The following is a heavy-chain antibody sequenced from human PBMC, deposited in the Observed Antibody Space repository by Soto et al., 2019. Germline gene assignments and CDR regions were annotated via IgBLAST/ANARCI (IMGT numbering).Heavy chain of an antibody. CDR1: GFTFSSYA. CDR3: AKDQRFLEWSFTYGMDV. V-gene: IGHV3-23*01. CDR2: ISGSGGST. J-gene: IGHJ6*02. D-gene: IGHD3-3*01. Sequence: GGALRLSCAASGFTFSSYAMSWVRRAPGKGLEWVSAISGSGGSTYYADSVKGRFTISRDNSKNTLYLQMNSLRAEDTAVYYCAKDQRFLEWSFTYGMDVWGQGTTVTVSS.